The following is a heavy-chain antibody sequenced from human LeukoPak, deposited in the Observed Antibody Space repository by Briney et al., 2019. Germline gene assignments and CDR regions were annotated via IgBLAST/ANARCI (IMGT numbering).Heavy chain of an antibody. CDR2: INHNGST. J-gene: IGHJ6*03. CDR1: GGSFSGYY. V-gene: IGHV4-34*01. CDR3: ARRRVTIFGVVIIPTYYMDV. Sequence: SETLSLTCAVYGGSFSGYYWSWIRQPPGKGLEWIGEINHNGSTNYNPSLKSRVTISVDTSKNQFSLKLSSVTAADTAVYYCARRRVTIFGVVIIPTYYMDVWGKGTTVTVSS. D-gene: IGHD3-3*01.